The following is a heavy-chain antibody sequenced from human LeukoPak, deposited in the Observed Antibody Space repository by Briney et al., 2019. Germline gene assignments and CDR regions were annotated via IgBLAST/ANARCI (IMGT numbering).Heavy chain of an antibody. CDR3: ARGAVVVVAANPLVI. Sequence: PSETLSLTCAVYGGSFSGYYWSWIRQPPGKGPEWIGELNHSGSTNYNPSLESRVTISVDTSKNQFSLKLSSVTAADTAVYYCARGAVVVVAANPLVIWGQGTMVTVSS. V-gene: IGHV4-34*01. CDR1: GGSFSGYY. CDR2: LNHSGST. J-gene: IGHJ3*02. D-gene: IGHD2-15*01.